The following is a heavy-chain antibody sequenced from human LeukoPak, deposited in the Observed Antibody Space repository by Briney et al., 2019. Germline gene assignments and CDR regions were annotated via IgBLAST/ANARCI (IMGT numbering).Heavy chain of an antibody. CDR3: AAEDDFLTGYYDFDY. Sequence: SLKVSCKASGSTFARSAVQWVRQARGQHPEWIGWIVIANGNTNYAQKFQERLTITRDMSTSTAYMELSSLRSEDTAVYYCAAEDDFLTGYYDFDYWGQGTVVTASS. CDR1: GSTFARSA. V-gene: IGHV1-58*01. J-gene: IGHJ4*02. D-gene: IGHD3-9*01. CDR2: IVIANGNT.